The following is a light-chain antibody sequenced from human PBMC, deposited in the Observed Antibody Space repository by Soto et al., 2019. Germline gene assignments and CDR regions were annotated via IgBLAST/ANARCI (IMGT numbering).Light chain of an antibody. CDR2: GAS. CDR1: QSVSSSY. Sequence: EIVLTQSPGTLSLSPGERATLSCRASQSVSSSYLAWYQQKPGQAPRLLIYGASSRATGIPDRFSGSGSGTDFTLTISRLEPEDFAVYYCQHYGSSPSLTFGPGTKVDIK. CDR3: QHYGSSPSLT. V-gene: IGKV3-20*01. J-gene: IGKJ3*01.